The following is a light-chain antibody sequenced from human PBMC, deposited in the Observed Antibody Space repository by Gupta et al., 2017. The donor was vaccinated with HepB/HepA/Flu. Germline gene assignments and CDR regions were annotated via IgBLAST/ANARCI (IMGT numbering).Light chain of an antibody. Sequence: DIVMTQSPDSLAVSLGERATVNCKSSQSVFYSSANKNYLAWYQQKPGQPPRLLIYWASTRESGVPDRFSGSGSGTDFTLTISSLQAEDVALYYCQQYYTLPCTFGQGTKLEIK. CDR1: QSVFYSSANKNY. CDR2: WAS. J-gene: IGKJ2*02. CDR3: QQYYTLPCT. V-gene: IGKV4-1*01.